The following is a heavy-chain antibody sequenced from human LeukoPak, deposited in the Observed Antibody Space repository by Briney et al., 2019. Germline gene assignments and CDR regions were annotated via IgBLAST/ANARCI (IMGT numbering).Heavy chain of an antibody. V-gene: IGHV4-4*07. D-gene: IGHD6-13*01. CDR1: GGSISSYY. Sequence: PSETLSLTCTVSGGSISSYYWSWIRQPAGKGLEWIGRIYTSGSTNYNPSLKSRVTMSVDTSKNQFSLKLSSVTAADTAVYYCARNRRVLAAAGTIAFDIWGQGTMVTVPS. CDR3: ARNRRVLAAAGTIAFDI. J-gene: IGHJ3*02. CDR2: IYTSGST.